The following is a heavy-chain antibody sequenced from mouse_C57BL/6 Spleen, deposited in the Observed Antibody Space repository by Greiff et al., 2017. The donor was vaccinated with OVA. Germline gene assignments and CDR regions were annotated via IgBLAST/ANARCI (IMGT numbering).Heavy chain of an antibody. CDR3: ARGGRGYYWYFDV. J-gene: IGHJ1*03. V-gene: IGHV1-52*01. Sequence: QVQLQQPGAELVRPGSSVKLSCKASGYTFTSYWMHWVKQRPIQGLEWIGNIDPSDSETHYNQKFKDKATLTVDKSSSTAYMQLSSLTSEDSAVYYCARGGRGYYWYFDVWGTGTTVTVSS. CDR1: GYTFTSYW. D-gene: IGHD2-2*01. CDR2: IDPSDSET.